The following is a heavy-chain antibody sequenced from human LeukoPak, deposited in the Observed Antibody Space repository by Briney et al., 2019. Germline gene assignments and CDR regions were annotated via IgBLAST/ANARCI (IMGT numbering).Heavy chain of an antibody. CDR3: ARDSGVDAHIDY. CDR2: ISISSSTL. CDR1: GFTFSSYA. V-gene: IGHV3-48*02. D-gene: IGHD3-3*01. J-gene: IGHJ4*02. Sequence: GGSLRLSCAASGFTFSSYALNWVRQAPGKGLEWVSYISISSSTLYYTDSVKGRFPISRDNAKNSLYLQMNSLRDEDTAVYYCARDSGVDAHIDYWGQGTPVTVSA.